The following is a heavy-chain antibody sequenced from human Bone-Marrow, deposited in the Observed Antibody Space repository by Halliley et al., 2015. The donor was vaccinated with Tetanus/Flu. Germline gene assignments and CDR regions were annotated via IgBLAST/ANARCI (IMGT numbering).Heavy chain of an antibody. CDR2: FSYSGDT. D-gene: IGHD6-13*01. V-gene: IGHV4-39*01. CDR3: ARSLNWYVNYFDN. J-gene: IGHJ4*02. Sequence: EWIGGFSYSGDTYSTPSLRNRLTMSVDTSMPHFSLGLTSVTASDTAVYYCARSLNWYVNYFDNWGQGALVTVAS.